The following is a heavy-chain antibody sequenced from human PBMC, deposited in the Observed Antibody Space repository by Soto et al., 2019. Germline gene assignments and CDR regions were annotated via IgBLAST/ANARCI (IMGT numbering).Heavy chain of an antibody. CDR1: GYTFTSYG. Sequence: QVQLVQSGAEVKKPGASVKVSCKASGYTFTSYGISWVRQAPGQGLEWMGWISAYNGNTTYAQKLQGRATMTTDTPTSTAYRELRSLRSDDTDVYYCARDLSPRELQFGWAFDYWGQGTLVTVSS. CDR2: ISAYNGNT. D-gene: IGHD3-16*01. CDR3: ARDLSPRELQFGWAFDY. V-gene: IGHV1-18*01. J-gene: IGHJ4*02.